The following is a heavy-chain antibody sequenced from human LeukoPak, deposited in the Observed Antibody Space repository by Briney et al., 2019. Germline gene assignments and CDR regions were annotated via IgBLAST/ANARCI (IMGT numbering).Heavy chain of an antibody. CDR3: ARGPLGRYYYYMDV. CDR1: GFTFDDYG. J-gene: IGHJ6*03. Sequence: PGGSLRLSCAASGFTFDDYGMSWVRQAPGKGLEWVSGINWNGGSTGYADSVKGRFTISRDNAKNSLCLQMNSLRAEDTALYYCARGPLGRYYYYMDVWGKGTTVTVSS. D-gene: IGHD1-14*01. V-gene: IGHV3-20*04. CDR2: INWNGGST.